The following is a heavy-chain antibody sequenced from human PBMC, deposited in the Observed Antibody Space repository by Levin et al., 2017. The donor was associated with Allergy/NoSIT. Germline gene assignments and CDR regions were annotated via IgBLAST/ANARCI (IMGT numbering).Heavy chain of an antibody. CDR1: GFTFSSYN. J-gene: IGHJ4*02. Sequence: SCAASGFTFSSYNMNWVRQAPGKGLEWVSFISNSGGTTYYADSVRGRFTISRDNAKNSLYLQMSSLGDVDTAMYYCARESAGSYLYCWGQGTLVTVSS. CDR2: ISNSGGTT. CDR3: ARESAGSYLYC. V-gene: IGHV3-48*02. D-gene: IGHD3-10*01.